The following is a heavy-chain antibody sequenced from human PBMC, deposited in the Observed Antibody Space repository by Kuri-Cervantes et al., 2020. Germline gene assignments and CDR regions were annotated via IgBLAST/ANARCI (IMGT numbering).Heavy chain of an antibody. Sequence: GESLKISCAASGFTFSDYYMSWLRQAPGKGLEWVAVIWYDGSNKYYADSVKGRFTISRDNSKNTLYLQMNSLRAEDTAVYYCARRGRVGVVDKGAFYYYYMDVWGKGTTVTVSS. J-gene: IGHJ6*03. CDR1: GFTFSDYY. CDR2: IWYDGSNK. D-gene: IGHD3-3*01. CDR3: ARRGRVGVVDKGAFYYYYMDV. V-gene: IGHV3-33*08.